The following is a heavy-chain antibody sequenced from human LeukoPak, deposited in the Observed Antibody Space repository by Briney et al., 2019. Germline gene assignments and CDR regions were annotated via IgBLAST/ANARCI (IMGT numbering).Heavy chain of an antibody. V-gene: IGHV3-23*01. CDR3: ASVVVAARGFDY. CDR2: ISGSGGST. J-gene: IGHJ4*02. D-gene: IGHD2-15*01. CDR1: GFTFSSYA. Sequence: TGGSLRLSCAASGFTFSSYAMSWVRQAPGKGLEWVSAISGSGGSTYYADSVKGRLTIPRDNSKNTLYLQMNSLRAEDTAVYYCASVVVAARGFDYWGQGTLVTVSS.